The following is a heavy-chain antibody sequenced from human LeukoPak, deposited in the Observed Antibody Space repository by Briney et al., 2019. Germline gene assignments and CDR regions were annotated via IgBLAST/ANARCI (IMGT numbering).Heavy chain of an antibody. V-gene: IGHV3-30-3*01. D-gene: IGHD2-2*01. CDR2: ISYDGSNK. Sequence: GGSLRLSCAASGFTFSSYAMHWVRQAPGKGLEWVAVISYDGSNKYYADSVKGRFTISRDNSKNTLYLQMNSLRAEDTAVYYCARDSHPPGIVVVPDHPGYYMDVWGKGTTVTVSS. CDR3: ARDSHPPGIVVVPDHPGYYMDV. J-gene: IGHJ6*03. CDR1: GFTFSSYA.